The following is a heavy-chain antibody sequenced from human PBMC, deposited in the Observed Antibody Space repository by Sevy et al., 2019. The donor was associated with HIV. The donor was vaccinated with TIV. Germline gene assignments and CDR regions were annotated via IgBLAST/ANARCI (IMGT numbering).Heavy chain of an antibody. J-gene: IGHJ5*02. Sequence: GGSLRLSCAASGFTFSSYAMHWVRQAPGKGLEWVAVISYDGSSKYYADSVKGRFTISRDNSKNTLYLQMNSLRAEDTAVYYCARDREGGNPPGRWFDPWGQGTLVTVSS. CDR3: ARDREGGNPPGRWFDP. CDR2: ISYDGSSK. D-gene: IGHD3-16*01. CDR1: GFTFSSYA. V-gene: IGHV3-30-3*01.